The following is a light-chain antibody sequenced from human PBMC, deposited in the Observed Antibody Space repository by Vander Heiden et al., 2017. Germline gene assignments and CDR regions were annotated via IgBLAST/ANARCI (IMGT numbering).Light chain of an antibody. CDR1: QSISSL. Sequence: DIQMTQSPSTLSASVGDRVTITCRASQSISSLFAWYQQKPGKAPKLLIYKASSLESGVPSRFSGSGSGTEFTLTISSLQPDDFATYYCQQYESYPWTFGQGTKVEIK. CDR2: KAS. J-gene: IGKJ1*01. CDR3: QQYESYPWT. V-gene: IGKV1-5*03.